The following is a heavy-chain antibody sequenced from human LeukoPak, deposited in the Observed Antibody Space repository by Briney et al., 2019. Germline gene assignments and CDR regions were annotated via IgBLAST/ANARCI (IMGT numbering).Heavy chain of an antibody. J-gene: IGHJ4*02. Sequence: GGSLRLSCAASGFTFSSDVVNWGGEARGKGGEWVSAISGSGGSTYYAASVKRRFTISRDHSKNTLYLQMSSLRAEDTAVYYCAKDRARYYDSSGYYWGYYFDSWGQGILVTVST. CDR2: ISGSGGST. CDR3: AKDRARYYDSSGYYWGYYFDS. V-gene: IGHV3-23*01. CDR1: GFTFSSDV. D-gene: IGHD3-22*01.